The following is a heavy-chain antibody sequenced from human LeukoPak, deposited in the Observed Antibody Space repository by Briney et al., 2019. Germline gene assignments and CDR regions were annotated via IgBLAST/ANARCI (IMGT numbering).Heavy chain of an antibody. V-gene: IGHV4-4*02. CDR3: ARGPGSGWYRVDY. J-gene: IGHJ4*02. CDR1: GDSISTNNW. D-gene: IGHD6-19*01. Sequence: PSETLSLTCAVSGDSISTNNWWTWVRQPSGKGLEWIGEIYHSGITNYNPSLKSRVTMSVDKSKNQFPLKLNSVTAADTAVYYCARGPGSGWYRVDYWGQGTLVTVSS. CDR2: IYHSGIT.